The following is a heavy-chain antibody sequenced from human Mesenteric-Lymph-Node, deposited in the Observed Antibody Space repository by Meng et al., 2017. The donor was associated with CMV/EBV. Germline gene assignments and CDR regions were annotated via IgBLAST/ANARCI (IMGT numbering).Heavy chain of an antibody. J-gene: IGHJ4*02. CDR1: GFTFDDYT. Sequence: GESLKISCAASGFTFDDYTMHWVRQAPGKGLEWVSLISWDGGSTYYADSVKGRFTISRDNSKNSLYLQMNSLRTEDTALYYCAKVDGGVDFWSGYYDYWGQGTLVTVSS. D-gene: IGHD3-3*01. CDR2: ISWDGGST. V-gene: IGHV3-43*01. CDR3: AKVDGGVDFWSGYYDY.